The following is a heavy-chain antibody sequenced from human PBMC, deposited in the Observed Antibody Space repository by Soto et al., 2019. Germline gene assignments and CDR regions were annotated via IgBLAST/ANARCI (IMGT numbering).Heavy chain of an antibody. D-gene: IGHD1-1*01. V-gene: IGHV3-33*01. Sequence: QVQVVESGGGVVQPGKSLRLSCAASGFTFSNFGMHWVRQAPGKGLEWVAVIWHDGRNKYYADSVKGRFTVSRDNSENTLYLQMDSLRGEDTAVYYCARDHGNDEAFDYWGQGTLVTVSS. J-gene: IGHJ4*02. CDR1: GFTFSNFG. CDR2: IWHDGRNK. CDR3: ARDHGNDEAFDY.